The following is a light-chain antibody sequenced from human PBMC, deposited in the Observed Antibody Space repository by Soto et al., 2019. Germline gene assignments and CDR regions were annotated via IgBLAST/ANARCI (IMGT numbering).Light chain of an antibody. J-gene: IGKJ5*01. CDR1: QSVTSSD. CDR3: QQRSNWPIT. V-gene: IGKV3-11*01. CDR2: GAS. Sequence: EIVLTQSPATLSLSPGERATLSCRASQSVTSSDLAWYQQKPGQAPRLLIYGASSRATGIPARFSGSGSGTDFTLTISSLEPEDFAVYYCQQRSNWPITFGQGTRLEIK.